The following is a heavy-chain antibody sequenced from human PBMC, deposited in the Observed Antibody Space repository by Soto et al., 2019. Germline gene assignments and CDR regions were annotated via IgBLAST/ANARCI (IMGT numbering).Heavy chain of an antibody. Sequence: QVQLVQSGAEVKRPGSSVKVSCKASGDTFNFYSITWVRQAPGLGLELMGRVNPIVSMSNYAQKFQGRVTMTADKATSTAYMELSSLRSEDTAIYYCSSSYGSGYRAFDYWGQGALVTVSS. J-gene: IGHJ4*02. CDR3: SSSYGSGYRAFDY. V-gene: IGHV1-69*02. CDR2: VNPIVSMS. CDR1: GDTFNFYS. D-gene: IGHD3-10*01.